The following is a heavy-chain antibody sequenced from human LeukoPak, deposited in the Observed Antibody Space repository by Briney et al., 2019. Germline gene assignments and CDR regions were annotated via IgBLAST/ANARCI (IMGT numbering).Heavy chain of an antibody. CDR3: AKEGDFWSGSEDYYFDY. J-gene: IGHJ4*02. D-gene: IGHD3-3*01. Sequence: PGGSLRLSCAASGFTFSSYGMHWVRQAPGKGLEWVAFIRYDGSNKYYADSVKGRFTISRDNSKNTLYLQMNSLRAEDTAVYYCAKEGDFWSGSEDYYFDYWGQGTLVTVSS. CDR1: GFTFSSYG. CDR2: IRYDGSNK. V-gene: IGHV3-30*02.